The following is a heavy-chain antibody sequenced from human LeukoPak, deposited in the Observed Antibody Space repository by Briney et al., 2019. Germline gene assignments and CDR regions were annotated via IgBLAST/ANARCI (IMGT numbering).Heavy chain of an antibody. D-gene: IGHD5-12*01. J-gene: IGHJ5*02. V-gene: IGHV4-4*07. CDR1: GGSISSYY. CDR2: IYTSGST. Sequence: KPSETLSLTCTVSGGSISSYYWSWIRQPAGKGLGWIGRIYTSGSTNYNPSLKSRVTMSVDTSKNQFSLKLSSVTAADTAVYYCARDVRSGYDLSWFDPWGQGTLVTVSS. CDR3: ARDVRSGYDLSWFDP.